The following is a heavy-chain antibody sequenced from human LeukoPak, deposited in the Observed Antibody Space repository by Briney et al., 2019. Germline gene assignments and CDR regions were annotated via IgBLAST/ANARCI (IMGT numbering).Heavy chain of an antibody. V-gene: IGHV4-34*01. CDR3: ARTHRRSGSYLVFDI. J-gene: IGHJ3*02. D-gene: IGHD1-26*01. CDR1: GGSFSGYY. Sequence: SETLSLTCAVYGGSFSGYYGSWIRQPPGKGLEWIGEINHSGSTNYNPSLKSRVTISVDTSKNQFSLKLSSVTAADTAVYYCARTHRRSGSYLVFDIWGQGTMVTVSS. CDR2: INHSGST.